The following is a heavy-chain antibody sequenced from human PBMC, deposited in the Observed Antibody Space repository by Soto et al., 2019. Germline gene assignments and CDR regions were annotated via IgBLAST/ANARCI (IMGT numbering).Heavy chain of an antibody. CDR3: ARDYDILTGYFGGPEYFQH. Sequence: EVQLVESGGGLVKPGGSLRLSCAASGFTFSSYSMNWVRQAPGKGLEWVSSISSSSSYIYYADSVKGRFTISRDIPMNSLYLQMNSRRAEDTAVYYCARDYDILTGYFGGPEYFQHWGQGTLVTVSS. D-gene: IGHD3-9*01. CDR2: ISSSSSYI. CDR1: GFTFSSYS. V-gene: IGHV3-21*01. J-gene: IGHJ1*01.